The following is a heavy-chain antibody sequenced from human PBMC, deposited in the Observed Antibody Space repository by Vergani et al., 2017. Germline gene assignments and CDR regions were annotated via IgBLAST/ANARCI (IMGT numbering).Heavy chain of an antibody. Sequence: QVQLQQWGAGLLKPSETLSLTCAVYGGSFSGYYWSWIRQPPGKGLEWIGEINHSGSTNYNPSLKSRVTISVDTSKNQFSLKLSSVTAADTAVYYCARRMGWVGAAGFWGQGTMVTVSS. CDR3: ARRMGWVGAAGF. V-gene: IGHV4-34*01. CDR2: INHSGST. CDR1: GGSFSGYY. D-gene: IGHD1-26*01. J-gene: IGHJ3*01.